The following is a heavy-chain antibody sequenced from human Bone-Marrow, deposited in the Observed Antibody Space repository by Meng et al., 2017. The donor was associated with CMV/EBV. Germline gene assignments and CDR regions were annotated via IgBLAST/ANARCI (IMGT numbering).Heavy chain of an antibody. CDR1: GGTFSSYA. Sequence: SVKVSCKASGGTFSSYAISWVRQAPGQGLEWMGGIIPILGIANYAQKFQGRVTITADKSTSTAYMELSSLRSEDTAVYYCARATMTTAPLLFDYWGQGTLVTVSS. D-gene: IGHD4-17*01. CDR2: IIPILGIA. J-gene: IGHJ4*02. CDR3: ARATMTTAPLLFDY. V-gene: IGHV1-69*10.